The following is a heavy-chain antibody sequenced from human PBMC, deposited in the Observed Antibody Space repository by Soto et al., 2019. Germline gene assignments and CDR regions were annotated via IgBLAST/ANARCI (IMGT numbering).Heavy chain of an antibody. D-gene: IGHD1-1*01. CDR2: IYWDDDK. J-gene: IGHJ4*02. Sequence: QITLKESGPTLVKPTQTLTLTCTFSGFSLSSSGVGVGWIRQPPVKALEWLALIYWDDDKRYSPPLTSRLTITKDTSKNQLVRTMTNMDPGDTATYFCAHDDVGQQGFDYWGQGTLFTVST. CDR1: GFSLSSSGVG. CDR3: AHDDVGQQGFDY. V-gene: IGHV2-5*02.